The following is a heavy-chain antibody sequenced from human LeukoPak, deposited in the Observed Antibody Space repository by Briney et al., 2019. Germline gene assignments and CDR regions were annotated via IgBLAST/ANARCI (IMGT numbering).Heavy chain of an antibody. CDR1: GGSISFYY. CDR3: ARGRDGYNP. D-gene: IGHD5-24*01. J-gene: IGHJ5*02. V-gene: IGHV4-59*01. Sequence: SETLSLTCTVPGGSISFYYWSWIRQPPGKGLEWIGYLYYTGSTNYNPSLKSRVTISVDTSKNQFSLKLSSVTAADTAVYYCARGRDGYNPWGQGTLVTVSS. CDR2: LYYTGST.